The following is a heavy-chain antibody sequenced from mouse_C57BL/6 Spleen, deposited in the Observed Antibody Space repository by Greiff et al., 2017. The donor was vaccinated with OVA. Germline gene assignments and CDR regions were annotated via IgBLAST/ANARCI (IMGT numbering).Heavy chain of an antibody. CDR2: INPNYGTT. V-gene: IGHV1-39*01. D-gene: IGHD4-1*01. J-gene: IGHJ2*01. CDR1: GYSFTDYN. Sequence: EVKVVESGPELVKPGASVKISCKASGYSFTDYNMNWVKQSNGKSLEWIGVINPNYGTTSYNQKFKGKATLTVDQSSSTAYMQLNSLTSEDSAVYYCARRGANWDYFDYWGQGTTLTVSS. CDR3: ARRGANWDYFDY.